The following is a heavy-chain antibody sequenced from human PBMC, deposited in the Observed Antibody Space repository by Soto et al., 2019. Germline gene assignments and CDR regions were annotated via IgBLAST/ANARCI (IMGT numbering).Heavy chain of an antibody. Sequence: QVQLVQSGAEVKKPGASVKVSCKASGYTFTSYGISWVRQAPGQGLEWMGWISAYNGNTNYSQKLQGRVTITTDTCQSPAYMEQRSLRSDDTAVYYCARDRLYYYDSSGYYPDLDYWGQGTLVTVSS. V-gene: IGHV1-18*01. J-gene: IGHJ4*02. CDR3: ARDRLYYYDSSGYYPDLDY. CDR2: ISAYNGNT. CDR1: GYTFTSYG. D-gene: IGHD3-22*01.